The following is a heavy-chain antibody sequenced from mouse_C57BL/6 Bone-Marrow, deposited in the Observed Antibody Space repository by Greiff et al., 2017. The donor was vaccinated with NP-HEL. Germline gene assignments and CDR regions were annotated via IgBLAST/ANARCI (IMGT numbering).Heavy chain of an antibody. CDR2: INPSNGGT. J-gene: IGHJ4*01. CDR1: GYTFTSYW. V-gene: IGHV1-53*01. D-gene: IGHD5-1*01. Sequence: QVQLQQSGTELVKPGASVKLSCKASGYTFTSYWMHWVKQRPGQGLEWIGNINPSNGGTNYNEKFKSKATLTVDKSSSTAYMQLSSLTSEDSAVYYCAREPKRRDAMDYWDQGTSVTVSS. CDR3: AREPKRRDAMDY.